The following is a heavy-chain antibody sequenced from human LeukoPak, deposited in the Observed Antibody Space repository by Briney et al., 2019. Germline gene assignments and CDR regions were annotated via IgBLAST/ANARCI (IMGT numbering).Heavy chain of an antibody. Sequence: PSQTRSLTCTVSGGSISSSSHYWGWIRQPPGKGLEWIGSIYYSGSTYHNPSLKSRVTIFVDTSKNQFSLKLSSVTAADTAVYYCARADCGGDCSLDPWGQGTLVTVSS. CDR2: IYYSGST. D-gene: IGHD2-21*02. CDR1: GGSISSSSHY. CDR3: ARADCGGDCSLDP. J-gene: IGHJ5*02. V-gene: IGHV4-39*01.